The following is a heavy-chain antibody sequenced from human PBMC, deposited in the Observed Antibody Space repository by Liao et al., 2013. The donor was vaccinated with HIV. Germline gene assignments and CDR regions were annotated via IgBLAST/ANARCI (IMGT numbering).Heavy chain of an antibody. D-gene: IGHD3-16*01. J-gene: IGHJ6*04. CDR1: GDSINYGGYS. V-gene: IGHV4-30-2*01. CDR2: FYHSGTT. CDR3: VRDRRGGPDV. Sequence: QLQLQESGSRLVKPSQTLSLTCAVSGDSINYGGYSWSWIRQPPGKGLEWIGYFYHSGTTYYNPSLKSRVTISVDMSRNQFSVKLTSVTAADTAVYYCVRDRRGGPDVWGKGTTVIVSS.